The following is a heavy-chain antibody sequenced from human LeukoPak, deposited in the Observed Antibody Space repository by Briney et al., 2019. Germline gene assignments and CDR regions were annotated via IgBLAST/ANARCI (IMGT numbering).Heavy chain of an antibody. CDR1: GFTIADFT. J-gene: IGHJ4*02. CDR3: TRGSGRYVMVDW. D-gene: IGHD6-19*01. Sequence: GGSLRLSCTASGFTIADFTVSWFRQSPGQGLEWVGFIRSNVYGGTTEHAASVEARFTISRDDSNSIAYLQMNSLKTEDTAVYYCTRGSGRYVMVDWWGQGTLVTVSS. CDR2: IRSNVYGGTT. V-gene: IGHV3-49*03.